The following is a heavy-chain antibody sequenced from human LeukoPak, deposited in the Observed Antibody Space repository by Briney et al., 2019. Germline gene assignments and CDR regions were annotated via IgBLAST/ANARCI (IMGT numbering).Heavy chain of an antibody. CDR3: ARGPHIAAAGDFDY. J-gene: IGHJ4*02. D-gene: IGHD6-13*01. CDR2: IYYSGST. V-gene: IGHV4-59*08. CDR1: GGSISSYY. Sequence: SETLSLTCTVSGGSISSYYWSWIRQPPGKGLEWIGYIYYSGSTNYNPSLKSRVTISVDTSKNQFSLKLSSVTAADTAVYYCARGPHIAAAGDFDYWGQGTLVTVSS.